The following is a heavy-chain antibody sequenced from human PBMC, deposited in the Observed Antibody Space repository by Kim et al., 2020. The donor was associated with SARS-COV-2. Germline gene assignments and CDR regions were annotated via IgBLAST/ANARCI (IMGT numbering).Heavy chain of an antibody. J-gene: IGHJ6*02. CDR3: AGGRGTIGDV. D-gene: IGHD3-3*01. CDR1: GGSISSGGYY. CDR2: IYYSGST. V-gene: IGHV4-31*03. Sequence: SETLSLTCTVSGGSISSGGYYWSWIRQHPGKGLEWIGYIYYSGSTYYNPSLKSRVTISVDTSKNQFSLKLSSVTAADTAVYYCAGGRGTIGDVWGQGTTVTVSS.